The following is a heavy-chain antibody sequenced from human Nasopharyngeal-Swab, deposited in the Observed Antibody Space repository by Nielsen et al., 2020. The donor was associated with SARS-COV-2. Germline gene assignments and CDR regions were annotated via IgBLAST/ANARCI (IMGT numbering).Heavy chain of an antibody. CDR2: INHSGST. J-gene: IGHJ4*02. Sequence: SETLSLTCAVYGGSFSGYYWSWIRQPPGKGLEWIGEINHSGSTNYNPSLKSRVTISVDTSKNQFSLKLSSVSAADTAVYYCARVRYSYGFGYWYFDYWGQGTLVTVSS. CDR1: GGSFSGYY. CDR3: ARVRYSYGFGYWYFDY. D-gene: IGHD5-18*01. V-gene: IGHV4-34*01.